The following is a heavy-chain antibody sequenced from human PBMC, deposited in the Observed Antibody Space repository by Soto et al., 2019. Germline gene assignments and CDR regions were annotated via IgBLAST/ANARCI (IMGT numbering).Heavy chain of an antibody. CDR3: ARDWGYGSGNSVNHYLDC. CDR1: GFTLRSYW. J-gene: IGHJ4*01. V-gene: IGHV3-7*01. Sequence: EEQLVASGGGLVQPGGSLRLSCAASGFTLRSYWMSWVRQAPGKGLEWLATIKTDASEKKYVDSVKGRFTVFRDNAKNSLYLQMDSLRAEDTAVYYCARDWGYGSGNSVNHYLDCWGRGTLVTVSS. CDR2: IKTDASEK. D-gene: IGHD3-10*01.